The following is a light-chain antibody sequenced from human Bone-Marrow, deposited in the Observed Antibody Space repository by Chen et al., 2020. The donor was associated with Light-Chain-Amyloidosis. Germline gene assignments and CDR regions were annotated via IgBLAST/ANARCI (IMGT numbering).Light chain of an antibody. CDR3: QSADSSGKYEVI. CDR1: DLPTKY. V-gene: IGLV3-25*03. J-gene: IGLJ2*01. Sequence: SYELTQPPSVSVSPGQTARITCSGDDLPTKYAYWYQQKPGQAPVLVIHRDTERPSGISERFSGSRSGTTATLTIRGVQAEDEADYHCQSADSSGKYEVIFGGGTKLTVL. CDR2: RDT.